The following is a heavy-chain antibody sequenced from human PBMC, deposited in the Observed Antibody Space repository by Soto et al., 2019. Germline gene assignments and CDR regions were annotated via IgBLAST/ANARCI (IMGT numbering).Heavy chain of an antibody. V-gene: IGHV4-59*01. J-gene: IGHJ4*02. Sequence: QVQLQESGPGLVKPSETLSLTCTVSGGSISNYYWSWIRQPPGKGLEWIGYMSHSGTTNYNHSLKSLVLIAVDTSKHQFTLKLTSVTAADTAMYYCARDAYYLNYWGQGTLVTVS. CDR3: ARDAYYLNY. CDR2: MSHSGTT. CDR1: GGSISNYY.